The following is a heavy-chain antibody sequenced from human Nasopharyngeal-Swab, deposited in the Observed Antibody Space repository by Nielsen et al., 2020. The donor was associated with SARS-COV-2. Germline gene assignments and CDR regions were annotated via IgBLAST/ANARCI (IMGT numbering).Heavy chain of an antibody. D-gene: IGHD2-2*01. V-gene: IGHV5-51*01. CDR1: GYSFTSYW. J-gene: IGHJ5*02. Sequence: GESLKISCKGSGYSFTSYWIGWVRHMPGKGLEWMGIIYPGDSDTRYSPSFQGQVTISADKSISTAYLQWSSLKASDTAMYYCASLPNPYQGWFDPWGQGTLVTVSS. CDR3: ASLPNPYQGWFDP. CDR2: IYPGDSDT.